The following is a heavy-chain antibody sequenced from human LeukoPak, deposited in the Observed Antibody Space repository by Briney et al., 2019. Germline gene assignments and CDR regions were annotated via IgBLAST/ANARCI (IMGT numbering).Heavy chain of an antibody. CDR3: AKDLFLWYFDL. J-gene: IGHJ2*01. D-gene: IGHD2-21*01. Sequence: GRSLRLSCAASGFTFSSYAMHWVRQAPGKGLEWVAVISYDGSNKYYADSVRGRFAISRDNSKNTLYLQMNSLRAEDTAVYYCAKDLFLWYFDLWGRGTLVTVSS. CDR1: GFTFSSYA. CDR2: ISYDGSNK. V-gene: IGHV3-30*09.